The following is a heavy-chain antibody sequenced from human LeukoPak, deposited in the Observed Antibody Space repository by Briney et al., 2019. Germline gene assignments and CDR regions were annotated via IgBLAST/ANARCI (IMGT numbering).Heavy chain of an antibody. CDR1: GFTFTSYS. CDR3: ARETYYYDSGGYYPYFQH. D-gene: IGHD3-22*01. V-gene: IGHV3-21*01. J-gene: IGHJ1*01. Sequence: GRSLRLSCAASGFTFTSYSMNWVRQAPGKGLEWVSSISSSSTYIYYADSVKGRFTISRDNAKNSLYLQMNSLRAEDTAVYYCARETYYYDSGGYYPYFQHWGQGTLVTVSS. CDR2: ISSSSTYI.